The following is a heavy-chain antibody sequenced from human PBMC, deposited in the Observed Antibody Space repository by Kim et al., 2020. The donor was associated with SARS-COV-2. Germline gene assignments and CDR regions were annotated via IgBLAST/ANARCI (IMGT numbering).Heavy chain of an antibody. CDR3: AHGKKWLQLSYFDY. Sequence: GGSLRLSCAASGFTFSSYAMHWVRQAPGKGLEWVAVISYDGSNKYYADSVKGRFTISRDNSKNTLYLQMNSLRAEDTAVYYCAHGKKWLQLSYFDYWGQGTLVTVSS. CDR1: GFTFSSYA. D-gene: IGHD5-12*01. V-gene: IGHV3-30*04. CDR2: ISYDGSNK. J-gene: IGHJ4*02.